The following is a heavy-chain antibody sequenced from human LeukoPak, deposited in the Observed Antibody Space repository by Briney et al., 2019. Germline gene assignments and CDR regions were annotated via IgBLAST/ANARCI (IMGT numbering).Heavy chain of an antibody. CDR3: AREGFYGDRDY. CDR1: GFTFSNYW. J-gene: IGHJ4*02. D-gene: IGHD4-17*01. CDR2: ISGDGRST. V-gene: IGHV3-74*01. Sequence: GGSLRLSFVASGFTFSNYWIHWVRQSPGKGLVWVSRISGDGRSTDYADSVKGRFTISRDNAKNMLYLQMNSLRDEDTAVYYCAREGFYGDRDYWGQGTLVTVSS.